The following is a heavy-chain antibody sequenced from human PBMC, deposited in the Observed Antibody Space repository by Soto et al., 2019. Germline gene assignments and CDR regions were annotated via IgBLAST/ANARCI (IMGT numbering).Heavy chain of an antibody. Sequence: PSETLSLTCTVSGGSISSYYWSWIRQPPGKGLEWIGYIYYSGSTNYNPSLKSRVTMSVDTSKNQFSLKLSSVTAADTAVYYCARDMGYDSSGFYFDYWGQGTLVTVSS. CDR3: ARDMGYDSSGFYFDY. J-gene: IGHJ4*02. D-gene: IGHD3-22*01. V-gene: IGHV4-59*01. CDR1: GGSISSYY. CDR2: IYYSGST.